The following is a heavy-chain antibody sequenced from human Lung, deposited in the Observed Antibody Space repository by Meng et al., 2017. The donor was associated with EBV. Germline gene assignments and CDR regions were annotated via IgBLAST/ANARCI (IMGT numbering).Heavy chain of an antibody. J-gene: IGHJ2*01. D-gene: IGHD3-22*01. Sequence: FKRPVASVKVSCKASGHTFINYAMNWVRQAPGQGLEWMGWINTHTGNPTYGQGFTGRFVLSSDTSVSTANLQISSLKAEDTAVYYCARGGPYPDSSGFHWYFDLWGRGTLVTVSS. CDR2: INTHTGNP. V-gene: IGHV7-4-1*02. CDR1: GHTFINYA. CDR3: ARGGPYPDSSGFHWYFDL.